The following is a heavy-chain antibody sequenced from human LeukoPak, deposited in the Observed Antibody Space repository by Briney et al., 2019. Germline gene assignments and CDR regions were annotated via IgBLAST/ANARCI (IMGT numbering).Heavy chain of an antibody. CDR1: GFTFSSYE. D-gene: IGHD3-22*01. J-gene: IGHJ6*03. CDR2: ISSSGSTI. V-gene: IGHV3-48*03. Sequence: GGSLRLSCAASGFTFSSYEMNWVRQAPGKGLEWVSYISSSGSTIYYVDSVKGRFTISRDNAKNSLYLQMNSLRAEDTAVYYCAKGNRYYDSSGYGLDYYYYMDVWGKGTTVTISS. CDR3: AKGNRYYDSSGYGLDYYYYMDV.